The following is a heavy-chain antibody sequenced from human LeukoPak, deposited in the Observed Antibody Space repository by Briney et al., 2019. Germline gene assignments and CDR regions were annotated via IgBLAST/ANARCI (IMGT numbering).Heavy chain of an antibody. CDR1: GDSVSSNSAA. CDR3: ARDPDGLYYDSSGYYYPNWFDP. Sequence: SQTLSLTCAISGDSVSSNSAAWNWIRQSPSRGLEWLGRTYYRSKWYNDYAVSVKSRITINPDTSKNQFSLQLNSVTPEDTAVYYCARDPDGLYYDSSGYYYPNWFDPWGQGTLVTVSA. V-gene: IGHV6-1*01. J-gene: IGHJ5*02. CDR2: TYYRSKWYN. D-gene: IGHD3-22*01.